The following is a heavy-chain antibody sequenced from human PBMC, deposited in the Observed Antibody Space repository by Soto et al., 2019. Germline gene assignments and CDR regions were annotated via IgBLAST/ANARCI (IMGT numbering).Heavy chain of an antibody. D-gene: IGHD3-22*01. V-gene: IGHV1-18*04. CDR3: WRNDGDDSTNF. CDR1: GYTFTSYA. J-gene: IGHJ4*02. Sequence: GASVNVSCKASGYTFTSYALNWVRRASGQGLEWMGRIATHDGSAVSAQSLQGRLILTRDSFTNTAYMELGGLTSDDTGLYYCWRNDGDDSTNFWGQGTLVTVSS. CDR2: IATHDGSA.